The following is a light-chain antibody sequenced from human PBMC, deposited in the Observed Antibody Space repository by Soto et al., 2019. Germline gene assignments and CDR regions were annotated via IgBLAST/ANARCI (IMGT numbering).Light chain of an antibody. Sequence: QSALTQPASVSGSPGQSITISCSGTSSDVGGYNYVSWFQQHPGKAPKLMIYEVTKRPSGVPDRFSGSKSGNTASLTVSGLQAEDEAEYYCSSYVGSNNFVFGTGTKVTVL. CDR2: EVT. CDR1: SSDVGGYNY. J-gene: IGLJ1*01. CDR3: SSYVGSNNFV. V-gene: IGLV2-8*01.